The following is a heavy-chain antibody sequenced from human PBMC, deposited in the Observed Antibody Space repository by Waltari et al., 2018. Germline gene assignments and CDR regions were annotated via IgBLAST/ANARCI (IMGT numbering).Heavy chain of an antibody. J-gene: IGHJ4*02. CDR2: IIPFSGTA. CDR3: AREYYDSSGYYEGYYCDY. CDR1: GGTFSSYA. D-gene: IGHD3-22*01. Sequence: QVQLVQSGAEVKKPGSSVKVSCTASGGTFSSYAISWVRQATGQGLEWMGRIIPFSGTANYVQKFQGRVTIPADKATSTAYMELSRLRSEDTAVYYCAREYYDSSGYYEGYYCDYWGQGTLVTVSS. V-gene: IGHV1-69*08.